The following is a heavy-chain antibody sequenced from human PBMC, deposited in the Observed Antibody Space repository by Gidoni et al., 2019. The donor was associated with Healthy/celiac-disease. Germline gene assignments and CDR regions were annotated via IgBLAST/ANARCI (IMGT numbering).Heavy chain of an antibody. CDR2: IRSKAYGGTT. CDR3: TRDSWGGRFGELLWYPYGMDV. V-gene: IGHV3-49*03. CDR1: GFTFGDYA. Sequence: EVQLVESGGGLVQPGRSLRLSCTASGFTFGDYAMSWFRQAPGKGLEWVGFIRSKAYGGTTEYAASVKGRFTISRDDSKSIAYLQMNSLKTEDTAVYYCTRDSWGGRFGELLWYPYGMDVWGQGTTVTVSS. J-gene: IGHJ6*02. D-gene: IGHD3-10*01.